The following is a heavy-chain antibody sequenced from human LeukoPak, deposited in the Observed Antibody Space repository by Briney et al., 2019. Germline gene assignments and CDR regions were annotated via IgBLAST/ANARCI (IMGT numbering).Heavy chain of an antibody. CDR3: ALSGSFTAPNWFDP. J-gene: IGHJ5*02. D-gene: IGHD1-26*01. CDR2: IIPIFGTA. Sequence: GASVKVSCKVSGYTLTELSMHWVRQAPGQGLEWMGGIIPIFGTANYAQKFQGRVTITTDESTSTAYMELSSLRAEDTAVYYCALSGSFTAPNWFDPWGQGTPVTVSS. CDR1: GYTLTELS. V-gene: IGHV1-69*05.